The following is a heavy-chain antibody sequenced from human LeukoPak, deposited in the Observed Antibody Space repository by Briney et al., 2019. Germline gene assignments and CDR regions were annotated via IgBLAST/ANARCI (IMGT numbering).Heavy chain of an antibody. J-gene: IGHJ4*02. D-gene: IGHD3-9*01. Sequence: PSETLSVTRTVSGGSISSSSYYWGWIRQPPGKGLEWIGSIYYSGSTYYNPSLKSRVTISVDTSKNQFSLKLSSVTAADTAVYYCARLRLVLGYFDYWGQGTLVTVSS. V-gene: IGHV4-39*01. CDR3: ARLRLVLGYFDY. CDR1: GGSISSSSYY. CDR2: IYYSGST.